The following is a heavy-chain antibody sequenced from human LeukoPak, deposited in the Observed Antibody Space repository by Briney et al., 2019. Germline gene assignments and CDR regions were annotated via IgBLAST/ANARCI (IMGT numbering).Heavy chain of an antibody. CDR1: GFTFSDYN. D-gene: IGHD6-6*01. CDR3: ARGIAVRDAFDI. CDR2: ISRSGGTI. V-gene: IGHV3-11*01. Sequence: GGSLRLSCAASGFTFSDYNMNWIRQAPGKGLEWVSYISRSGGTIYYADSVKGRFSISRDNAKNSLYLQMNSLRAEDTAVYYCARGIAVRDAFDIWGQGTMVTVSS. J-gene: IGHJ3*02.